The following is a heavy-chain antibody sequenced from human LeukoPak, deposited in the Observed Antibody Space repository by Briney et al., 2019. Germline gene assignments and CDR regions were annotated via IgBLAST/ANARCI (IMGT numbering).Heavy chain of an antibody. D-gene: IGHD6-13*01. V-gene: IGHV3-48*03. Sequence: PGGSLRLSCAASGFTFSSYEMNWVRQAPGKGLEWVSYISSSGSTIYYADSVKGRFTISRDNAKNSLYLQMNSLRAEDTAVYYCAKSPISSALGGWFDPWGQGTLVTVSS. CDR1: GFTFSSYE. CDR2: ISSSGSTI. J-gene: IGHJ5*02. CDR3: AKSPISSALGGWFDP.